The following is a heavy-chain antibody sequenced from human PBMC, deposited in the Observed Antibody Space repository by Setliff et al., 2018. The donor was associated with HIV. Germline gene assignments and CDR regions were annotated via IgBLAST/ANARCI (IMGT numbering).Heavy chain of an antibody. D-gene: IGHD2-2*01. Sequence: ASETLSLTCTVSGGSISSGDYYWSWIRQHPRKGLEWIGYIYYTGSTNYNPSLKSRVTISLDTSKDQFSLKLSSVTAADTAVYYCARGNQLLLFDYWGQGTLVTVSS. J-gene: IGHJ4*02. CDR2: IYYTGST. CDR1: GGSISSGDYY. V-gene: IGHV4-31*03. CDR3: ARGNQLLLFDY.